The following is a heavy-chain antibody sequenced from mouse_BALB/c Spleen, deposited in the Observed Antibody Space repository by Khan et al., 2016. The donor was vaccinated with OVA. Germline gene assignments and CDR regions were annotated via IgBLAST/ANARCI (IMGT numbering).Heavy chain of an antibody. CDR2: IYPSNGYT. CDR1: GYTFTSYT. J-gene: IGHJ3*01. CDR3: VIDWGYHRSDGWFAY. D-gene: IGHD3-1*01. Sequence: QVQLQQSGAELARPGASVKMSCKASGYTFTSYTIHWIKKRPGQGLEWIGYIYPSNGYTNYNQKFKDKATLTTDKSSTTAYMQLSSLTSDDSAVFNCVIDWGYHRSDGWFAYWGQGTLVTVSA. V-gene: IGHV1-4*01.